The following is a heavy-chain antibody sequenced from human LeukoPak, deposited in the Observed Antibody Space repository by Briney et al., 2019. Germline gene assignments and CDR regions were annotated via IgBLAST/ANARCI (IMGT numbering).Heavy chain of an antibody. Sequence: SETLSLTCAVYGGSFSGYYWSWIRQPPGKGLEWIGEINHSGSTNYNPSLKSRVTISVDTSKNQFSLKLSSVTAADTAVYYCARGPIVVVPAATLPFQHWGQGTLVTVSS. CDR2: INHSGST. V-gene: IGHV4-34*01. J-gene: IGHJ1*01. D-gene: IGHD2-2*01. CDR3: ARGPIVVVPAATLPFQH. CDR1: GGSFSGYY.